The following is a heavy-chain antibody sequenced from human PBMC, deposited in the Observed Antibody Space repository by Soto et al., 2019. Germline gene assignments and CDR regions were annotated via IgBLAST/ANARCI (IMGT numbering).Heavy chain of an antibody. CDR1: GFTFSSYW. Sequence: GGSLRLSCAASGFTFSSYWMHWVRQAPGKGLVWVSRINSDGSSTSYADSVKGRFTISRDNAKNTLYLQMNSLRAEDTAVYYCARDKLGYCSGGSCYDAFDIWGQGTRVTVSS. CDR2: INSDGSST. J-gene: IGHJ3*02. V-gene: IGHV3-74*01. CDR3: ARDKLGYCSGGSCYDAFDI. D-gene: IGHD2-15*01.